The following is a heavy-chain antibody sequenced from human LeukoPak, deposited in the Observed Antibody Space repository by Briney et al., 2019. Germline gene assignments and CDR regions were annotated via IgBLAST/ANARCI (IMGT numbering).Heavy chain of an antibody. CDR1: GYTFTSYD. D-gene: IGHD2-2*01. Sequence: ASVKVSCKASGYTFTSYDINWVRQATGQGLEWMGWMNPNSGNTGYAQKFQGRVTMTRNTSISTAYMELSSLRSEDTAVYYCARGFGPCSSTSCYVLYYYDYMDVWGKGTTVTVSS. J-gene: IGHJ6*03. V-gene: IGHV1-8*01. CDR2: MNPNSGNT. CDR3: ARGFGPCSSTSCYVLYYYDYMDV.